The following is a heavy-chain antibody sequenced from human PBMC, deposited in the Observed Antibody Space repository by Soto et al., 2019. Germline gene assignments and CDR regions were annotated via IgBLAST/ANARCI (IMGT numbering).Heavy chain of an antibody. CDR1: GFTFSSYA. CDR3: ARAEMATTALDY. D-gene: IGHD1-1*01. J-gene: IGHJ4*02. Sequence: QVQLVESGGGVVQPGRSLRLSCAASGFTFSSYAMHWVRQAPGKGLEWVAVISYDGSNKYYADSVKGRFTISRDNSKNTLYLQMNSLRAEDTAVYYCARAEMATTALDYWGQGTLVTVSS. V-gene: IGHV3-30-3*01. CDR2: ISYDGSNK.